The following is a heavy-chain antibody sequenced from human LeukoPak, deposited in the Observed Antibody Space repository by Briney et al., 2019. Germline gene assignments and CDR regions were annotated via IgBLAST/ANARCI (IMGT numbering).Heavy chain of an antibody. J-gene: IGHJ4*02. CDR1: GFTFSSYW. D-gene: IGHD4-17*01. CDR3: ARDRPEAATVTSHFNY. V-gene: IGHV3-7*01. Sequence: GGSLRLSCAASGFTFSSYWMSWVRQAPGKGLEWVANIKQDGSEKYYVDSVKGRFTISRDNAKNSLYLQMNSLRAEDTAVYYCARDRPEAATVTSHFNYWGQGTLVTVSS. CDR2: IKQDGSEK.